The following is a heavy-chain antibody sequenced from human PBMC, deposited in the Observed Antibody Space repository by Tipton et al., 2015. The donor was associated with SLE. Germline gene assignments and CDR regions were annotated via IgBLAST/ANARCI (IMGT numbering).Heavy chain of an antibody. V-gene: IGHV4-59*01. Sequence: TLSLTCTVSGGSISSYYWSWIRQPPGKGLEWIGSIYHSGSTYYNPSLKSRVTISVDTSKNQFSLKLSSVTAADTAVYYCARWVGSSFPFDYWGQGTLVTVSS. CDR2: IYHSGST. D-gene: IGHD6-6*01. J-gene: IGHJ4*02. CDR3: ARWVGSSFPFDY. CDR1: GGSISSYY.